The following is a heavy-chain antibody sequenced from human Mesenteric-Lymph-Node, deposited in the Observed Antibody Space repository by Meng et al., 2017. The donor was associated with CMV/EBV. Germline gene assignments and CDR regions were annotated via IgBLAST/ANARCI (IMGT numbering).Heavy chain of an antibody. CDR1: GFSLTTTGVG. Sequence: LTCTFSGFSLTTTGVGVGWIRQPPGKALEWLVLIYWDDDRHYSPSLKNRLTITKDTSKSQVALTMTNMDPVDTATYYCARRNYGPFDYWGQGTLVTVSS. J-gene: IGHJ4*02. CDR2: IYWDDDR. V-gene: IGHV2-5*02. CDR3: ARRNYGPFDY. D-gene: IGHD3-16*01.